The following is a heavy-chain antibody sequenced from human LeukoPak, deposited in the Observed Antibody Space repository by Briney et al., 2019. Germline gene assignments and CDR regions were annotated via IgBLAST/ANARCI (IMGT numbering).Heavy chain of an antibody. CDR1: GHSFSDHS. V-gene: IGHV1-2*06. Sequence: ASVKVSCKASGHSFSDHSIHWVRQRPAPGLEWVGRITSNSGGTSYAHNFQGRVAMPRDTSISTAYMEVSGLTSDDTAVYYCARGGSGSGYLYYFDSWGQGTLVSVSS. J-gene: IGHJ4*02. CDR2: ITSNSGGT. D-gene: IGHD3-10*01. CDR3: ARGGSGSGYLYYFDS.